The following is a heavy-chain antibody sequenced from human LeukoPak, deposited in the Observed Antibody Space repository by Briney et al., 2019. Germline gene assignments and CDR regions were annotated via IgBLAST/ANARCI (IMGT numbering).Heavy chain of an antibody. CDR3: ARSAYYYDSSGYSLKY. Sequence: PGGSLTLSCAASGFTFSDYYMSWIRQAPGKGLEWVSYISSSGSTIYYADSVKGRFTISRDNAKNSLYLQMNSLRAEDTAVYYCARSAYYYDSSGYSLKYWGQGTLVTVSS. D-gene: IGHD3-22*01. V-gene: IGHV3-11*01. CDR2: ISSSGSTI. CDR1: GFTFSDYY. J-gene: IGHJ4*02.